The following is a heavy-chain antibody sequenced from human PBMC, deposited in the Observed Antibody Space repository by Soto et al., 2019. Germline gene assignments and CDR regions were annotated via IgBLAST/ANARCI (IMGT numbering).Heavy chain of an antibody. D-gene: IGHD4-17*01. V-gene: IGHV2-26*01. Sequence: ETLSLTCTVSGGSISGYYWSWIRQSPGKALEWLAHIFSDNERSYSTSLQGRLTISKDSSGSQVVLSMTNMDPVDSGTYYCVRVNADSYQFYYGMDVWGQGTTVTVSS. CDR1: GGSISGYYW. CDR2: IFSDNER. CDR3: VRVNADSYQFYYGMDV. J-gene: IGHJ6*02.